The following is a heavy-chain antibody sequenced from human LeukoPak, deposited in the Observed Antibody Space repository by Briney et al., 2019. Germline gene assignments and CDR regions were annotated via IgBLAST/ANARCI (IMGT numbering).Heavy chain of an antibody. CDR3: ARSIVVVPVHYYMDV. V-gene: IGHV4-4*07. D-gene: IGHD2-2*01. CDR1: GGSISSYY. Sequence: SETLSLTCAVSGGSISSYYWSWIRQPAGKGLEWIGRIYTSGSTNYNPYLKSRVTMSVDTSKNQFSLKLSSVTAADTAVYYCARSIVVVPVHYYMDVWGKGTTVTVSS. CDR2: IYTSGST. J-gene: IGHJ6*03.